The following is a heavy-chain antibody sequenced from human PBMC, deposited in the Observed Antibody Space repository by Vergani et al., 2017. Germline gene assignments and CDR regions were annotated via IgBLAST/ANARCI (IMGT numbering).Heavy chain of an antibody. Sequence: EVQLVESGGGVVQPGRSLRLSCAASGFTFSSYSMNWVRQAPGKGLEWVSSISSSSSYIYYADSVKGRFTISRDNAKNSLYLQMNSLRAEDTAVYYCAKDYDFWSGDFCPFDYWGQGTLVTVSS. CDR1: GFTFSSYS. CDR3: AKDYDFWSGDFCPFDY. D-gene: IGHD3-3*01. CDR2: ISSSSSYI. J-gene: IGHJ4*02. V-gene: IGHV3-21*04.